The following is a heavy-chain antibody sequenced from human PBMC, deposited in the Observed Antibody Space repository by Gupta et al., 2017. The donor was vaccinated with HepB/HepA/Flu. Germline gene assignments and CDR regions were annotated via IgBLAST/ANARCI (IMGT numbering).Heavy chain of an antibody. CDR2: IYPGDSDT. CDR3: ARCITGYYDSSGYGWFDP. V-gene: IGHV5-51*01. D-gene: IGHD3-22*01. CDR1: GYSFTSYW. J-gene: IGHJ5*02. Sequence: EVQLVQSGAEVKKPGESLKISCKGSGYSFTSYWIGWVRQMPGKGLEWMGIIYPGDSDTRYSPSFQGQVTISADKSISTAYLQWSSLKASDTAMYYCARCITGYYDSSGYGWFDPWGQGTLVTVSS.